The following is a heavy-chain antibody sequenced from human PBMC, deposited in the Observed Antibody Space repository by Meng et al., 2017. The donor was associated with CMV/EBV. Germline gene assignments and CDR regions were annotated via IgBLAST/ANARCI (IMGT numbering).Heavy chain of an antibody. CDR1: GFTFDRYT. D-gene: IGHD4-17*01. Sequence: GSLRLSCAASGFTFDRYTMAWVRQAPGKGLEWVSSISSTGTFIHYADSVEGRFTIARDNTKTSLYLQMDTLRAEDTAVYYCAGVAYDYGDRHFAYWGQGALVTVSS. J-gene: IGHJ4*02. CDR2: ISSTGTFI. CDR3: AGVAYDYGDRHFAY. V-gene: IGHV3-21*01.